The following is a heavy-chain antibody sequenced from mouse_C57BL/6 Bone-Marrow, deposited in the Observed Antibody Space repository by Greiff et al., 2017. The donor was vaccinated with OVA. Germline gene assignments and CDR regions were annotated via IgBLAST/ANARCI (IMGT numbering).Heavy chain of an antibody. Sequence: QVQLQQPGAELVKPGASVKLSCKASGYTFTSYWMHWVKQRPGQGLEWIGMIHPNSGSTNYNEKFKSKATLTVDKSSSTAYMQLSSLTSEDSAVYYCARKGLRWYFDVWGTGTTVTVSS. D-gene: IGHD1-1*01. CDR2: IHPNSGST. CDR3: ARKGLRWYFDV. V-gene: IGHV1-64*01. CDR1: GYTFTSYW. J-gene: IGHJ1*03.